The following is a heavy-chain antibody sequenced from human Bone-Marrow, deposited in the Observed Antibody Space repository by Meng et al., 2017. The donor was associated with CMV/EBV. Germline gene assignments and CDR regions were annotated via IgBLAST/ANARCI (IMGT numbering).Heavy chain of an antibody. CDR2: ISYDGSNK. V-gene: IGHV3-30-3*01. CDR3: ARVTEYGGNCFDS. J-gene: IGHJ4*02. CDR1: GFTFSSYA. D-gene: IGHD6-6*01. Sequence: LSLTCAASGFTFSSYAMHWVRQAPGKGLEWVAVISYDGSNKYYADSVKGRFTISRDNSKNSLYLQMNSLRAEDTAVYYCARVTEYGGNCFDSWGQGTLVTVSS.